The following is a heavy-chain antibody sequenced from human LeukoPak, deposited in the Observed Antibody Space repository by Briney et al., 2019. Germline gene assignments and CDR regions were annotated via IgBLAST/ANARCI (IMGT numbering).Heavy chain of an antibody. D-gene: IGHD6-19*01. CDR3: ARVMEAVYYYYGMDV. CDR2: IKQDGSEK. CDR1: GFTFSSYW. Sequence: GSLRLSCAASGFTFSSYWMSWVRQAPGKGLEWVANIKQDGSEKYYVDSVKGRFTISRDNAKNSLYLQMNSLRAEDTAVYYCARVMEAVYYYYGMDVWGQGTTVTVSS. J-gene: IGHJ6*02. V-gene: IGHV3-7*03.